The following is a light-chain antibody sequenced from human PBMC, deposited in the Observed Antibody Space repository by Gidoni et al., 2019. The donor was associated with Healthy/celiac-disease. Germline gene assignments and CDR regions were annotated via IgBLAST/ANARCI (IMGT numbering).Light chain of an antibody. J-gene: IGKJ1*01. CDR3: QQYGSSPT. V-gene: IGKV3-20*01. CDR2: GAS. CDR1: QSVSSSY. Sequence: EIVLTQSPGTLSLSPGERATLSCRASQSVSSSYLAWYQQKPGQAPRLLIYGASIRATGIPDRFSGSGSGTDFTLTISRLEPEAFAVYYCQQYGSSPTFGQGTKVEIK.